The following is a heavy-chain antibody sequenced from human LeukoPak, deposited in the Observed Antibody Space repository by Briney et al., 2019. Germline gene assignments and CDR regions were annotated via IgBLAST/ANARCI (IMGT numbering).Heavy chain of an antibody. V-gene: IGHV4-31*03. J-gene: IGHJ4*02. CDR1: GGSISSGGYY. D-gene: IGHD1-7*01. CDR2: INYSGST. CDR3: ARLNWNYYFDY. Sequence: PSQTLSLTCTVSGGSISSGGYYWSWIRQHPGKGLEWIGYINYSGSTYYNPSLKSRVTISVDTSKNQFSLKLSSVTAAVTAVYYCARLNWNYYFDYWGREPWSPSPQ.